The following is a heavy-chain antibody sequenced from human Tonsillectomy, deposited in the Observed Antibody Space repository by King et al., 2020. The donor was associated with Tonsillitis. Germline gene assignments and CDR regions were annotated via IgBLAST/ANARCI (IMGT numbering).Heavy chain of an antibody. D-gene: IGHD4-17*01. CDR3: ARRDGALDYYYYGLDV. J-gene: IGHJ6*02. CDR1: GFTFSSHA. CDR2: ISFDGSNK. Sequence: VQLVESGGGVVQPGRSLRLSCAASGFTFSSHAMHVVRRDPGKGLEGVGGISFDGSNKYHAESGKGRFTISRENPKNTLYLQMNSLRAEDTAVYYCARRDGALDYYYYGLDVWGQGTTVTVTS. V-gene: IGHV3-30-3*01.